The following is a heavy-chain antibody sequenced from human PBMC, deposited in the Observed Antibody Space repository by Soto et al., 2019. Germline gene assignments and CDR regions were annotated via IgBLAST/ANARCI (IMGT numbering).Heavy chain of an antibody. D-gene: IGHD1-1*01. CDR3: AHRDSTGTTTYFDS. CDR2: LYWDGES. CDR1: GFSFTTTRMG. Sequence: SGPTLVNPTGTLTLTCTFSGFSFTTTRMGVGWTRQPPGQALEWLAILYWDGESRYNPLLRRRLTLTEDTSKNQVVLTMTNMDPKDTATYYCAHRDSTGTTTYFDSWGQGIPVTVSS. V-gene: IGHV2-5*02. J-gene: IGHJ4*02.